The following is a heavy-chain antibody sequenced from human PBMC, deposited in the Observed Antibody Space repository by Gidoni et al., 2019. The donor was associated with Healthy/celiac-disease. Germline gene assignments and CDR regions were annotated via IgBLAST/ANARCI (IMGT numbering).Heavy chain of an antibody. J-gene: IGHJ4*02. Sequence: QVQLVESGGGVVQPGRSLRLACAASGFTFSSYGMHWVRQAPGKGLEWGAVISYDGSNKYYADSVKGRFTISRDNSKNTLYLQMNSLRAEDTAVYYCAKDHGSSWFDYWGQGTLVTVSS. CDR2: ISYDGSNK. D-gene: IGHD6-13*01. V-gene: IGHV3-30*18. CDR1: GFTFSSYG. CDR3: AKDHGSSWFDY.